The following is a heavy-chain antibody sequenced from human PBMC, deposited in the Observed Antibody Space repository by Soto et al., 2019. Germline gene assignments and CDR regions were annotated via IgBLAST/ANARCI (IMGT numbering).Heavy chain of an antibody. CDR2: INHSGST. CDR1: GGSFSGYY. CDR3: ATPNSPGGDDDGDAFDI. D-gene: IGHD2-21*02. V-gene: IGHV4-34*01. Sequence: QVQLQQWGAGLLKPSETLSLTCAVYGGSFSGYYWSWIRQPPGKGLEWIGEINHSGSTNYNPSLKSRVTISVDTSKNQFSLKLSSVTAADTAVYYCATPNSPGGDDDGDAFDIWGQGTMVTVSS. J-gene: IGHJ3*02.